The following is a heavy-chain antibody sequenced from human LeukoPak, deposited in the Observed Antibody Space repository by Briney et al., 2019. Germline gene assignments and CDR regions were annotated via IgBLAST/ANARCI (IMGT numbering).Heavy chain of an antibody. Sequence: SETLSLTCTVSGGSISGYYWSWIRQPPGKGLEWIGYIYYSGSTNYNSSLKSRVTISVDTSKNQFSLKLRSVTAADTAVYYCARRSRDDYNYVYYFDYWGQGTLVTVSS. J-gene: IGHJ4*02. V-gene: IGHV4-59*08. D-gene: IGHD5-24*01. CDR3: ARRSRDDYNYVYYFDY. CDR2: IYYSGST. CDR1: GGSISGYY.